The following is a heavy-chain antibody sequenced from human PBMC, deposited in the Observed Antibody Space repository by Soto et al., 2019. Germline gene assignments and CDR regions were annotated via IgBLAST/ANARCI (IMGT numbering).Heavy chain of an antibody. CDR3: ARDYSSGWCLDY. CDR2: ISYDGNNK. J-gene: IGHJ4*02. CDR1: GFPFSAEA. D-gene: IGHD6-13*01. V-gene: IGHV3-30-3*01. Sequence: QVQLVESGGGVVQPGNSLRLSCAGSGFPFSAEAMHWVRQAPGKGLEWVAAISYDGNNKNHADSVKGRFTVSRDNSKNTLYLQIYSLRPEDTAAYYCARDYSSGWCLDYWGQGSLVTVSS.